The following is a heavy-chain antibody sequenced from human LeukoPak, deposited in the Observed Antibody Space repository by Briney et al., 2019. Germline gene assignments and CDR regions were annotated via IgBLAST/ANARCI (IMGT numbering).Heavy chain of an antibody. CDR2: IYYSGST. D-gene: IGHD6-13*01. CDR1: GGSISSSSYY. Sequence: PSQTLSLTCTVSGGSISSSSYYWGWIRQPPGKGLEWIGSIYYSGSTYYNPSLKSRVTISVDTSKNQFSLKLSSVTAADTAVYYCARHSIAAAGKENFDYWGQGTLVTVSS. V-gene: IGHV4-39*01. CDR3: ARHSIAAAGKENFDY. J-gene: IGHJ4*02.